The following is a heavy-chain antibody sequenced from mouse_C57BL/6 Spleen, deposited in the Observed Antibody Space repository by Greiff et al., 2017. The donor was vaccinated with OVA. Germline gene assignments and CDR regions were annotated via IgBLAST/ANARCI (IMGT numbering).Heavy chain of an antibody. CDR1: GYTFTDYY. CDR3: ARGRLDSDYYAMDY. Sequence: VQLQQPGTELVKPGASVKISCKASGYTFTDYYMNWVKQSHGKSLEWIGDINPNNGGTSYNQKFKGKATLTVDKSSSTAYMELRSLTSEDSAVYYCARGRLDSDYYAMDYWGQGTSVTVSS. CDR2: INPNNGGT. D-gene: IGHD3-2*01. V-gene: IGHV1-26*01. J-gene: IGHJ4*01.